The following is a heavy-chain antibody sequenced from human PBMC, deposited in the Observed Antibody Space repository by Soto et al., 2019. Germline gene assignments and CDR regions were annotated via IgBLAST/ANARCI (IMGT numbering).Heavy chain of an antibody. CDR1: GFSLSTSGAA. D-gene: IGHD3-3*01. V-gene: IGHV2-5*02. CDR2: IYWDGDK. J-gene: IGHJ5*02. CDR3: AHRTTMTIFGLIIDNGIWFDP. Sequence: QINLIESGPTLVKPTQTLTLTCTFSGFSLSTSGAAVGWVRLPPGRALEWLALIYWDGDKRYNASLGNRLTITKDTSINQVVLTLTNVDPADTATYYCAHRTTMTIFGLIIDNGIWFDPWGQGTRVIVSS.